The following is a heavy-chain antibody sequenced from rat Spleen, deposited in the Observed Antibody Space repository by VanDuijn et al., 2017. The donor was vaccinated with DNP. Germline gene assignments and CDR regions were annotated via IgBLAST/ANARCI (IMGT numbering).Heavy chain of an antibody. CDR1: GFSLTSYG. Sequence: QVQLKESGPGLVQPSQTLSLTCTVSGFSLTSYGVSWVRQPPGEGLEWIAAISSGGSTYYNSALKSRLSISRDTSKSQVFLKMNSLQTEDTAIYFCTRDDIGTTRFDYWGQGVMVTVSS. V-gene: IGHV2S12*01. J-gene: IGHJ2*01. CDR2: ISSGGST. D-gene: IGHD1-5*01. CDR3: TRDDIGTTRFDY.